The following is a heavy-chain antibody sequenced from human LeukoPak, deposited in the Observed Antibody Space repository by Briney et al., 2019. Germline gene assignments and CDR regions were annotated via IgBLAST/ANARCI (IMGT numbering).Heavy chain of an antibody. Sequence: VSSVKVSCKASGSTFSSYAISWVRQAPGQGLEWMGRIIPIFGTANYAQKFQGRVTITTDESTSTAYMELSSLRSEDTAVYYCARDKAYYYDSSGYSDYWGQGTLVTVSS. CDR1: GSTFSSYA. CDR3: ARDKAYYYDSSGYSDY. D-gene: IGHD3-22*01. CDR2: IIPIFGTA. V-gene: IGHV1-69*05. J-gene: IGHJ4*02.